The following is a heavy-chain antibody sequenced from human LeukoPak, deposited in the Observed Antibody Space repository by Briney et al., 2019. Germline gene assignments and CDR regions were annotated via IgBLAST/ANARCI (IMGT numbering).Heavy chain of an antibody. J-gene: IGHJ4*02. CDR2: ISGTGGSP. CDR3: AKPSGNFFPFDY. D-gene: IGHD4-23*01. Sequence: GGSLRLSCAASGFTFTSYGMSWVRQAPGKGLEWVSSISGTGGSPYYADSVKGRFTISRENSENTVYLQMNSLRAEDTAVYYCAKPSGNFFPFDYWGQGTLVTVSS. CDR1: GFTFTSYG. V-gene: IGHV3-23*01.